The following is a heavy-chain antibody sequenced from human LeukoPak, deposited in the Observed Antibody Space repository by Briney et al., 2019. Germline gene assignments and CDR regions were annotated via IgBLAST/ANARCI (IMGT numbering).Heavy chain of an antibody. CDR2: ISAYDGNT. V-gene: IGHV1-18*01. Sequence: GASVKFSCKASVYSFNNYGINWVRQAPGHRLERMGWISAYDGNTNYAQKLQGRVTMTTDTSTSTAYMELRSLRSDDTAVYYCARGDLGEYLDYWGQGTLVIASS. J-gene: IGHJ4*02. CDR3: ARGDLGEYLDY. CDR1: VYSFNNYG.